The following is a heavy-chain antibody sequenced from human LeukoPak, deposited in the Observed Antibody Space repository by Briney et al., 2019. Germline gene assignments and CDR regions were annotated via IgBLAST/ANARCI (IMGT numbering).Heavy chain of an antibody. D-gene: IGHD6-19*01. CDR1: GYTFSGYY. CDR2: INPNSGAT. CDR3: ARDFLQWLVRGDFDY. Sequence: ASVKVSCKASGYTFSGYYIHWVRQAPGQGLEWMGWINPNSGATTSAQKFQGRVIMTRDTSISTAYMELSSLRSDDTAVYYYARDFLQWLVRGDFDYWGQGTLVTVSS. J-gene: IGHJ4*02. V-gene: IGHV1-2*02.